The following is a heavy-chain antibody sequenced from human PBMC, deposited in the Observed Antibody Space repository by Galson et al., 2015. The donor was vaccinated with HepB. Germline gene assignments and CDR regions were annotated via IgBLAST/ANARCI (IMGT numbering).Heavy chain of an antibody. J-gene: IGHJ4*02. CDR1: GFNFKEYW. Sequence: SLRLSCATSGFNFKEYWMSWVRQAPGKGLEWVANIKPDGSAKFYADSVKGRFTISRDNTKNSLDLQMNCLRAEDTAVYYCARDGNSFDYWGQGTLVTVSS. CDR2: IKPDGSAK. CDR3: ARDGNSFDY. V-gene: IGHV3-7*03.